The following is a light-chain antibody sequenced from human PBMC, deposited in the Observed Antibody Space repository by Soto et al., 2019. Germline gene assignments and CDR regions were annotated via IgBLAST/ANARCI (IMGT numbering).Light chain of an antibody. V-gene: IGLV2-14*01. Sequence: SLTQPSPVFGNPGQSIAIPCTGNSSDVGAYDYVSWYQQHPGKAPKVMIYEVTNRPSGVSNRFSGSKSGNTASLTISGLQAEDEADYYCSSYTSSRTYFCGTGIKVTVL. CDR3: SSYTSSRTYF. J-gene: IGLJ1*01. CDR1: SSDVGAYDY. CDR2: EVT.